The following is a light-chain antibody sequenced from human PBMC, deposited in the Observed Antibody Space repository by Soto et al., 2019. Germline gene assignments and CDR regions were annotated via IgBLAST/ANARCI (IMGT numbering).Light chain of an antibody. Sequence: DIKLTQCPSSLSASVGDRVTITCRASLRISKYLNWYQQKPGKAPKLLIYGASTLQSGVPSRFSGSGSGTDFTLTITNLQPEDSSTYFSQQSHSTPLTFGGGTKLEI. J-gene: IGKJ4*01. CDR2: GAS. CDR3: QQSHSTPLT. V-gene: IGKV1-39*01. CDR1: LRISKY.